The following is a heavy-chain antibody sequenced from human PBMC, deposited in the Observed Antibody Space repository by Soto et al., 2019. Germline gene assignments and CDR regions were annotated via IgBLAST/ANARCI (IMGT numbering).Heavy chain of an antibody. Sequence: QVQLVESGGGVVQPGRSLRLSCAASGFIFSTYAMHWVRQAPGKGLEWGTFISYDGRNKYYAESVKERFTITRDNSKNTLYLLMNSLRTEDTAVYYCAREYDSSGYGYDAFDIWGQGTMVTGSS. D-gene: IGHD3-22*01. CDR1: GFIFSTYA. J-gene: IGHJ3*02. CDR3: AREYDSSGYGYDAFDI. CDR2: ISYDGRNK. V-gene: IGHV3-30*04.